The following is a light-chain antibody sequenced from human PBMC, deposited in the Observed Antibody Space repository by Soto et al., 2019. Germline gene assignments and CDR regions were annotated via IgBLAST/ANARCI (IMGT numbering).Light chain of an antibody. CDR2: GAS. CDR1: QSVSSN. CDR3: QQRHNWPRT. J-gene: IGKJ1*01. V-gene: IGKV3-15*01. Sequence: EIVMTQSPATLSVSPGERATLSCRASQSVSSNLAWYQQKPGQAPRLLIYGASTRATGIPARFSGSGSGTESTLTISSLQSEDFAVYYCQQRHNWPRTFGQGTKVEI.